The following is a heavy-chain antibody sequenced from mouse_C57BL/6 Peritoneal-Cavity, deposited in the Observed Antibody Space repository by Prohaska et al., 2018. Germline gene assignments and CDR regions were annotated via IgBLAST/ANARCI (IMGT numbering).Heavy chain of an antibody. D-gene: IGHD2-1*01. CDR3: ARRDLGNYAY. Sequence: HGKSLEWIGDINPNNGGTSYNQKFKGKATLTVDKSSSTAYMELRSLTSEDSAVYYCARRDLGNYAYWGQGTLVTVSA. CDR2: INPNNGGT. J-gene: IGHJ3*01. V-gene: IGHV1-26*01.